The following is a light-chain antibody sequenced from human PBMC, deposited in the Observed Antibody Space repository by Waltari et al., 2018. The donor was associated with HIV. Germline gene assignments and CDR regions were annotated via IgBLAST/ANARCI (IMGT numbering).Light chain of an antibody. J-gene: IGKJ4*01. Sequence: DIVMTQSPDSLAVSLGETATINCKSSQTVLSSANNQNYLVWYQQKSGQPPKLIMSWASTRESGVPDRFSGGGSGTDCTLTISSVQAEDVAIYYCQQCHSAPLTFGGGTKVEIK. V-gene: IGKV4-1*01. CDR2: WAS. CDR1: QTVLSSANNQNY. CDR3: QQCHSAPLT.